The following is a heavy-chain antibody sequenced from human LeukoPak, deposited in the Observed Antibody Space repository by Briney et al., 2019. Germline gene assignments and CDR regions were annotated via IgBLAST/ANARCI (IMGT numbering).Heavy chain of an antibody. D-gene: IGHD5-24*01. CDR2: IYYSGST. Sequence: PSETLSLTCTVSGGSISSYYWSWIRQPPGKGLEWLGYIYYSGSTNYNPSLKSRVTISVDTSKNQFSLKLSSVTAADTAVYYCAALGWLQPSTLFDYWGQGTLVTVSS. J-gene: IGHJ4*02. CDR1: GGSISSYY. CDR3: AALGWLQPSTLFDY. V-gene: IGHV4-59*08.